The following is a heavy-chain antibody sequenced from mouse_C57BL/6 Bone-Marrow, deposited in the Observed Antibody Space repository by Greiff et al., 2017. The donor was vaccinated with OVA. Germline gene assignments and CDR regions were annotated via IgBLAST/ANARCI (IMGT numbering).Heavy chain of an antibody. Sequence: VQLQQSGPGLVQPSQSLSITCTVSGFSLTSYGVHWVRQSPGKGLEWLGVIWRGGSTDYNAAFMSRLSITKDNSKSQVFFKMNSLQADDTAIYYCAKNGYSNLYYAMDYWGQGTSVTVSS. D-gene: IGHD2-5*01. J-gene: IGHJ4*01. CDR2: IWRGGST. CDR1: GFSLTSYG. V-gene: IGHV2-5*01. CDR3: AKNGYSNLYYAMDY.